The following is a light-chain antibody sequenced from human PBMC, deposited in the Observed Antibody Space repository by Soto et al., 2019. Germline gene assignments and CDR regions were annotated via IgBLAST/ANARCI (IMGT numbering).Light chain of an antibody. CDR2: LQDSGNY. CDR1: SGHSAYI. CDR3: ETWDSNNWV. Sequence: QLVLTQSSSASASLGSSVKLTCTLSSGHSAYIIAWHQQQPGKAPRYLMRLQDSGNYNKGSGVPDRFSGSSSGADRYLTISNLQFEDEGDYYCETWDSNNWVFGGGTKVTVL. V-gene: IGLV4-60*02. J-gene: IGLJ3*02.